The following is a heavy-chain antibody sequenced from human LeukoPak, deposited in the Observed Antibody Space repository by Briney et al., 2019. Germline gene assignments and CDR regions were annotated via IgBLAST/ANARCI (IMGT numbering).Heavy chain of an antibody. J-gene: IGHJ4*02. D-gene: IGHD2-21*02. CDR2: IKGSGNDI. CDR1: GFKFSDHY. V-gene: IGHV3-11*03. Sequence: GESLTLSCAASGFKFSDHYMTWIRQAPGKGLEYISYIKGSGNDIKYADSVKGRLTISRDNAKNSLYLQMKSLRAEDTAVNSCSRTARSPDYWGQGTLVTVSS. CDR3: SRTARSPDY.